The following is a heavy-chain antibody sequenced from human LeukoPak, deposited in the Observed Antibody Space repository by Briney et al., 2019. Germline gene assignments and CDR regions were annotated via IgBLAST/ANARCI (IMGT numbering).Heavy chain of an antibody. D-gene: IGHD1-14*01. V-gene: IGHV3-74*01. J-gene: IGHJ1*01. CDR1: GFTFSTYW. Sequence: GGSLRLSCAASGFTFSTYWMHWFRQAPGKGLVWVSRIETDGSSTSYADSVKGRFTISRDNAKNTLYLQMNSLKTEDTAVYYCTTIARRALYFQHWGQGTLVTVSS. CDR3: TTIARRALYFQH. CDR2: IETDGSST.